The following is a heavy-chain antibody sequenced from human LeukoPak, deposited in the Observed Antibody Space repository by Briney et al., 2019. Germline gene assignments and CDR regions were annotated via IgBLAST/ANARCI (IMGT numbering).Heavy chain of an antibody. V-gene: IGHV3-33*01. CDR3: ASAAGAFDM. CDR1: GFAFSSYG. CDR2: IWSDGSHK. J-gene: IGHJ3*02. D-gene: IGHD6-13*01. Sequence: GRSLRLSCAASGFAFSSYGMHWIRQAPGKGLEWVAVIWSDGSHKYYADSLKGRFTISRDNSKNMVYLQMDSLRVEDTAVYYCASAAGAFDMWGQGTLVTVS.